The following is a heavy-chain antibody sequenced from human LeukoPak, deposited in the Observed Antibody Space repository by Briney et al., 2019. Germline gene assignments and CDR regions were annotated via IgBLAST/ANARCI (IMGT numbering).Heavy chain of an antibody. J-gene: IGHJ5*02. Sequence: SETLSLTCTVSGDSISSNTSYWAWIRQPPGKGLEWIGSIYYSGSTYYNPSLKTRVTISVDTSKNQFSLKLSSVTAADTAVYYCARVSSSGSLVPWGQGTLVTVSS. V-gene: IGHV4-39*07. CDR3: ARVSSSGSLVP. CDR1: GDSISSNTSY. CDR2: IYYSGST. D-gene: IGHD6-19*01.